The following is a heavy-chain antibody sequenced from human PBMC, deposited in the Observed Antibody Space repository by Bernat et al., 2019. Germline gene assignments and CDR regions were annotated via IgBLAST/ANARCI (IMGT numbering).Heavy chain of an antibody. J-gene: IGHJ5*02. CDR3: ARAQDYVARKGFDP. CDR2: FYYSGST. CDR1: GGSISSYY. D-gene: IGHD3-16*01. Sequence: QVQLQESGPGLVKPSETLSLTCTVSGGSISSYYWSWIRQPPGKGLEWIGYFYYSGSTNYNPTLKSRVTISVDTSKNQFSLKLRYVTAADTAVYYCARAQDYVARKGFDPWGQGTLVTVSS. V-gene: IGHV4-59*01.